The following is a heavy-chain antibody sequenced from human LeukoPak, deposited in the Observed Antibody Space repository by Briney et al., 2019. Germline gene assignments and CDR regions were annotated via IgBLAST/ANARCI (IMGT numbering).Heavy chain of an antibody. J-gene: IGHJ5*02. D-gene: IGHD3-10*01. Sequence: SQTLSLTCTVSGGSISSGSYYWSWIRQPAGKGLEWIGRIYTSGSTNYNPSLKSRVTISVDTSKNQFSLKLSSVTAADTAVYYCAREGDRYNWFDPWGQGTLVTVSS. V-gene: IGHV4-61*02. CDR3: AREGDRYNWFDP. CDR1: GGSISSGSYY. CDR2: IYTSGST.